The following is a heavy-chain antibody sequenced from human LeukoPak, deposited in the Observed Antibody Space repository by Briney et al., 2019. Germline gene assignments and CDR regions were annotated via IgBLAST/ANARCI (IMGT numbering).Heavy chain of an antibody. Sequence: GGSLRLSCAASGFTFGDYYMSWIRQAPGKGLEWLSYISRGGTTIYYADSVKGRFTISRDNAKNSLYLQMNSLRAEDTAVYYCARDPKRGDSSFDYWGQGTLVTVSS. CDR2: ISRGGTTI. CDR1: GFTFGDYY. J-gene: IGHJ4*02. D-gene: IGHD3-16*01. CDR3: ARDPKRGDSSFDY. V-gene: IGHV3-11*01.